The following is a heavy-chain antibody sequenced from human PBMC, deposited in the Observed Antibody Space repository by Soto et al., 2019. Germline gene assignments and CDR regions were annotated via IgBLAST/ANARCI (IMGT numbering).Heavy chain of an antibody. Sequence: GGSLRLSCAASGFTFSSYAMSWVRQAPGKGLEWVSAISGSGGSTYYADSVKGRFTISRDNSKNTLYLQMNSLRAEDTAVYYCAKDPERAYYYDSSPLLGYWGQGTLVTVSS. D-gene: IGHD3-22*01. V-gene: IGHV3-23*01. CDR2: ISGSGGST. CDR3: AKDPERAYYYDSSPLLGY. CDR1: GFTFSSYA. J-gene: IGHJ4*02.